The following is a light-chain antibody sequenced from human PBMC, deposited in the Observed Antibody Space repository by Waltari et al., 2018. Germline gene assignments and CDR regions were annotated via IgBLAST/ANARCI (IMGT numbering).Light chain of an antibody. CDR3: QESYSFSRT. J-gene: IGKJ1*01. CDR2: AAS. V-gene: IGKV1-39*01. CDR1: QTISRY. Sequence: DIQMTQSPSSLSASVGDRVTITCRASQTISRYLNWYQQKPGKAPNLLIYAASSLQSGVPSRFSGSGSGRDFTLIITSLQPEDFATYYCQESYSFSRTFGQGTKGEIK.